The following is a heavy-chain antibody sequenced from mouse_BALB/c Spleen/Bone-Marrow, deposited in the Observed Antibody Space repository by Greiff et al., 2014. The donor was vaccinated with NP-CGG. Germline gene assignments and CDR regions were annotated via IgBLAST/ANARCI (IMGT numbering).Heavy chain of an antibody. V-gene: IGHV1-14*01. CDR2: INPYNDGT. J-gene: IGHJ4*01. D-gene: IGHD2-4*01. Sequence: EVQLQQSGPELVKPGASVKMSCKASGYTFTSYVMHWVKQKPGQGLEWIGYINPYNDGTKYNEKFKGKATLTSDKSSSTAYMELSSLTSEDSAVYYCTRGDYYDYDEGAMDYWGQGSSVTDSS. CDR1: GYTFTSYV. CDR3: TRGDYYDYDEGAMDY.